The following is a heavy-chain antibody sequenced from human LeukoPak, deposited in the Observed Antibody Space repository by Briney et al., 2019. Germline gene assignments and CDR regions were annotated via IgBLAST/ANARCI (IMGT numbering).Heavy chain of an antibody. CDR2: IYYSGST. Sequence: SETLSLTCTVSGGSISSYYWSWIRQPPGKGLEWIGYIYYSGSTNYNPSLKSRVTISVDKSKNQFSLKLSSVTAADTAVYYCARVYRGFLEWLGTVDYYYMDVWGKGTTVTVSS. CDR1: GGSISSYY. D-gene: IGHD3-3*01. CDR3: ARVYRGFLEWLGTVDYYYMDV. V-gene: IGHV4-59*12. J-gene: IGHJ6*03.